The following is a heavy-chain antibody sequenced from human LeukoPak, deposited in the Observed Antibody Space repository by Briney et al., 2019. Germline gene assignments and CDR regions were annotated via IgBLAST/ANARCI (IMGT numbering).Heavy chain of an antibody. D-gene: IGHD6-6*01. CDR2: IRYDGSNK. V-gene: IGHV3-30*02. Sequence: GGSVRLSCAASGFTFSSYGMHWVRQAPGKGLEWVAFIRYDGSNKYYADSVKGRFTISRDNSKNTLYLQMNSLRAEDTAVYYCAKVSAARSWFDPWGQGTLVTVSS. J-gene: IGHJ5*02. CDR1: GFTFSSYG. CDR3: AKVSAARSWFDP.